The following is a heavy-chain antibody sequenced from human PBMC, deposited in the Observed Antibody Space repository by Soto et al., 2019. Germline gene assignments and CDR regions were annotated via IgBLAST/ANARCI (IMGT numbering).Heavy chain of an antibody. CDR1: GGTFSSYA. D-gene: IGHD5-12*01. CDR2: IIPIFGTA. CDR3: ARAEWPLRLQLGYYFDY. J-gene: IGHJ4*02. Sequence: GASVKVSCKASGGTFSSYAISWVRQAPGQGLEWMGGIIPIFGTANYAQKFQGRVTITADESTSTAYMELSSLRSEDTAVYYCARAEWPLRLQLGYYFDYWGQGTLVTVSS. V-gene: IGHV1-69*13.